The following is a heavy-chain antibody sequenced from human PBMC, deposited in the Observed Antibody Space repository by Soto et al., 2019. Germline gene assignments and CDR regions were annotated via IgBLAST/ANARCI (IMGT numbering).Heavy chain of an antibody. Sequence: SETLSLTCTVSGGSISSYSWTWIRQPPGEGLEWIGYIDYSGRTNYSPSLQSRVTISVGTSKNQFSLRLSPVTAADTAMYYCARVGKNSDYYYYYMDVWGKGTTVTVSS. D-gene: IGHD1-26*01. J-gene: IGHJ6*03. CDR2: IDYSGRT. CDR1: GGSISSYS. CDR3: ARVGKNSDYYYYYMDV. V-gene: IGHV4-59*01.